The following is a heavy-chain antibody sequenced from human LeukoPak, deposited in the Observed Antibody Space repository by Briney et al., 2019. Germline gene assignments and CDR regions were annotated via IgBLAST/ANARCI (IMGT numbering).Heavy chain of an antibody. V-gene: IGHV4-30-2*01. CDR1: GGSISSGGYS. CDR2: IYHSGST. CDR3: ARVVSKSHCSGGSCYSSWFDS. D-gene: IGHD2-15*01. J-gene: IGHJ5*01. Sequence: SETLSLTCAVSGGSISSGGYSWSWIRQPPGKGLEWIGYIYHSGSTYYNPSLKSRVTISVDRSKNQFSLKLSSVTAADTAVYYCARVVSKSHCSGGSCYSSWFDSWGQGTLVTVSS.